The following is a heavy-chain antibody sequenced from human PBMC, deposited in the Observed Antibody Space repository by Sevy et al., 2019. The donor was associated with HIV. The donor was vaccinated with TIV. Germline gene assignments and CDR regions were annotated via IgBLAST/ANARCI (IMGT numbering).Heavy chain of an antibody. Sequence: GGSLRLSCTASGLTFSNFGIHWVRQAPGKGLEWVTLMWYDGNNKYYADSVKGRLTISRDTSKNTVYLQMNNLRAEDTAVYYCARGPSLIVAGAAGYLDYWGQGTLVTVSS. CDR3: ARGPSLIVAGAAGYLDY. J-gene: IGHJ4*02. CDR1: GLTFSNFG. D-gene: IGHD2-21*01. CDR2: MWYDGNNK. V-gene: IGHV3-33*08.